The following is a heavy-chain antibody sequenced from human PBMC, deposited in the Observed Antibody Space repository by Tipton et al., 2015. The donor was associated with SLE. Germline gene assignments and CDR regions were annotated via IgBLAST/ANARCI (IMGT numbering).Heavy chain of an antibody. CDR1: GGSISSSSYY. V-gene: IGHV4-39*07. J-gene: IGHJ6*03. Sequence: LRLSCTVSGGSISSSSYYWGWIRQSPGKGLEWIGSIYYSGGTKYNPSLKSRVTISEDTSKNQFSLKLSSVTAADTAVYYCAMAARPYYYMDVWGKGTTVTVSS. D-gene: IGHD6-6*01. CDR3: AMAARPYYYMDV. CDR2: IYYSGGT.